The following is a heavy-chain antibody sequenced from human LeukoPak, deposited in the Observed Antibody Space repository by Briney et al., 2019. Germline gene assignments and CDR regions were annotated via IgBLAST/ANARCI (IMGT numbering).Heavy chain of an antibody. D-gene: IGHD6-6*01. CDR2: IYTSGST. CDR1: AGSISNYY. J-gene: IGHJ6*03. Sequence: SETLSLTCTVSAGSISNYYWSWIRQPAGKGLEWIWRIYTSGSTNYNPSLKSRVTMSVDTSKNQFSLKLDCVTAADTAVYYCARDVRRSSSSSNSYYYYMDVWGKGTTVTVSS. V-gene: IGHV4-4*07. CDR3: ARDVRRSSSSSNSYYYYMDV.